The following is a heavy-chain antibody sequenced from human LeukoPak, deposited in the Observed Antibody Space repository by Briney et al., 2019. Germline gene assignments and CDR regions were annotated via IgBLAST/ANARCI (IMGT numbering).Heavy chain of an antibody. D-gene: IGHD3-22*01. V-gene: IGHV4-59*12. CDR3: ASESNYYDSSGYWI. Sequence: SETLSLTCTVSGGSISSFFWSWIRQPPGKGLEWIGEINHSGSTNYNPSLKSRVTISVDTSKNQFSLTLSSVTAADTAVYYCASESNYYDSSGYWIWGQGTLVTVSS. CDR2: INHSGST. CDR1: GGSISSFF. J-gene: IGHJ4*02.